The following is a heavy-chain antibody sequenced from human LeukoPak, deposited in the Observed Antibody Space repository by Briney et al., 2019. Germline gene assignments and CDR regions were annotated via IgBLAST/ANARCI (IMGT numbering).Heavy chain of an antibody. Sequence: ASAKVSCKASGYTFTSYGISWVRQAPGQGLEWMGWISAYNGNTNYAQKLQGRVTMTTDTSTSTAYMELRSLRSDDTAVYYCARNPNLRFLEWLPPTDYWGQGTLVTVSS. J-gene: IGHJ4*02. D-gene: IGHD3-3*01. CDR3: ARNPNLRFLEWLPPTDY. V-gene: IGHV1-18*01. CDR2: ISAYNGNT. CDR1: GYTFTSYG.